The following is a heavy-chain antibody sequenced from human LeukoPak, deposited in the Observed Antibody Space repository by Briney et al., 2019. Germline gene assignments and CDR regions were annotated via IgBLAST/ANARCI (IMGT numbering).Heavy chain of an antibody. J-gene: IGHJ4*02. CDR1: GYTFTSNY. Sequence: VASVKVSCKASGYTFTSNYMHWVRQASGQGLEWMGVINPSGVSTTYAQKFQGRVTVTRDTSTSTLELSSLRSEDTAVYYCASAYNWNDGLDYWGQGTLVTVSS. D-gene: IGHD1-20*01. V-gene: IGHV1-46*01. CDR2: INPSGVST. CDR3: ASAYNWNDGLDY.